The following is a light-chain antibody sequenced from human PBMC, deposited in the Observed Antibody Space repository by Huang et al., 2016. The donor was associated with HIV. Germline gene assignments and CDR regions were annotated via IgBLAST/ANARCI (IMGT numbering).Light chain of an antibody. V-gene: IGKV1-33*01. Sequence: DIQMTQSPSSLSASVGDRVTITCQASQDINNFLNWYQQKPGKAPKLLILDASNLQTGVPSSFSGSGSGTHFTFTITSLQRDDIGTYYCQQYDDVPISFGGGTKV. J-gene: IGKJ4*01. CDR2: DAS. CDR3: QQYDDVPIS. CDR1: QDINNF.